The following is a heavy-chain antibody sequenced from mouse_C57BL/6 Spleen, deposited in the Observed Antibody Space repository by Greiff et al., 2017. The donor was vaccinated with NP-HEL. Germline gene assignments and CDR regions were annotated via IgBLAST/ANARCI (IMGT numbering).Heavy chain of an antibody. Sequence: VQLQQSGPELVKPGASVKISCKASGYSFTGYYMNWVKQSPEKSLEWIGEINPSTGGTTYNQKFKAKATLTVDKSSSTAYMQLKSLTSEDSAVYYGARGVTTVVAGGYFDYWGQGTTLTVSS. V-gene: IGHV1-42*01. CDR3: ARGVTTVVAGGYFDY. CDR1: GYSFTGYY. D-gene: IGHD1-1*01. CDR2: INPSTGGT. J-gene: IGHJ2*01.